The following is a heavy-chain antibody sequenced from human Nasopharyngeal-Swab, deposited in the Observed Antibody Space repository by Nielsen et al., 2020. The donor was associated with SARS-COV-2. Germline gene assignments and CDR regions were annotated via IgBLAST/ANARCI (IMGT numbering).Heavy chain of an antibody. Sequence: GGSLRLSCAASGITISSIYMSWVRQAPGKGLEWVSVIYSGGDTYYADYVKGRFTISRDISKNTLYLQMNSLRAEDTALYYCSMNDFWGGYQDSFDVWGQGTMVTVSS. CDR1: GITISSIY. CDR2: IYSGGDT. D-gene: IGHD3-3*01. V-gene: IGHV3-66*01. J-gene: IGHJ3*01. CDR3: SMNDFWGGYQDSFDV.